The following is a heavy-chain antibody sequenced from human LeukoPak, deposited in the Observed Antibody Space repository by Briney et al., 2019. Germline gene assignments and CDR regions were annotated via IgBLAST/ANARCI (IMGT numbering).Heavy chain of an antibody. Sequence: SETLSLTCTVSGGSISSYYWSWIRQPPGKGLEWIGYIYYSGSTNYNPSLKSRVTISIDTSKNQFSLKLSSVTAADTTVYYCARVTMGAFDIWGQGTMVTVSS. CDR1: GGSISSYY. D-gene: IGHD3-10*01. CDR3: ARVTMGAFDI. J-gene: IGHJ3*02. CDR2: IYYSGST. V-gene: IGHV4-59*01.